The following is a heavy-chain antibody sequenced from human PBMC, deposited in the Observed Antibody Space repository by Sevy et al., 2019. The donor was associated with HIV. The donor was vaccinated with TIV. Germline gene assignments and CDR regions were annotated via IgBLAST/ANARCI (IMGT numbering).Heavy chain of an antibody. CDR3: ARDPGNSGNY. V-gene: IGHV3-30*04. D-gene: IGHD1-1*01. J-gene: IGHJ4*01. CDR2: ISHDERTT. CDR1: GFTFSTYA. Sequence: GGYLRLSCAASGFTFSTYAMHWLRQAPGKGLEWVAVISHDERTTYYADSVKGRFTISRDNSKNTLYLQMDSLRPEDTTIYYCARDPGNSGNYWGHGTLVTVSS.